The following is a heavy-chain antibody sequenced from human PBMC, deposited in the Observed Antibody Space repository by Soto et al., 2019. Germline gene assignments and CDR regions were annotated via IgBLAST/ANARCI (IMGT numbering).Heavy chain of an antibody. Sequence: PGGSLRLSCTASGTIFSNHAMSWVRQAPGKGLEWVSAIIGTGGSTNYADSVKGRFTISRDNSKNTLYLQMDSLTAEDTAVYYCAQRGTVTTRGTYYMGVWGKGTTVTVSS. CDR3: AQRGTVTTRGTYYMGV. CDR1: GTIFSNHA. J-gene: IGHJ6*03. D-gene: IGHD4-17*01. V-gene: IGHV3-23*01. CDR2: IIGTGGST.